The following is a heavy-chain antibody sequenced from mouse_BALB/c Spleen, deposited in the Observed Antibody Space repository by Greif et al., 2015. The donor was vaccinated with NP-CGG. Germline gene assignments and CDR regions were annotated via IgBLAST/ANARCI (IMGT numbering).Heavy chain of an antibody. Sequence: VQLQQSGTVLARPGASVKMSCKASGYSFTSYWMHWVKQRPGQGLEWIGAIYPGNSDTSYNQKFKGKAKLTAVTSASTAYMELSSLTNEDSAVYYCTSPIYYYGSSPFDYWGQGTTLTVSS. D-gene: IGHD1-1*01. CDR1: GYSFTSYW. CDR2: IYPGNSDT. V-gene: IGHV1-5*01. J-gene: IGHJ2*01. CDR3: TSPIYYYGSSPFDY.